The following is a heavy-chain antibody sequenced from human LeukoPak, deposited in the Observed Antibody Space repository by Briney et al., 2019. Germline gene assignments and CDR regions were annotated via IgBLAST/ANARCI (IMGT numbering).Heavy chain of an antibody. V-gene: IGHV3-23*01. CDR2: ISGSGGST. CDR1: GFTFSSYA. Sequence: GGSLRLSCAASGFTFSSYAMSWVRQAPGKGLEWVSDISGSGGSTYYADSVKGRFTISRDNSKNTLYLQMNSLRAEDTAVYYCAKVRLQFSGYFDYWGQGTLVTVSS. D-gene: IGHD5-24*01. J-gene: IGHJ4*02. CDR3: AKVRLQFSGYFDY.